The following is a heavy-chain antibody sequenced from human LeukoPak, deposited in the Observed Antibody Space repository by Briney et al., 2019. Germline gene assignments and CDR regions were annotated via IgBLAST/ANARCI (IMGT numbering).Heavy chain of an antibody. V-gene: IGHV3-21*01. J-gene: IGHJ4*02. Sequence: GGSLRLSCAASGFTFSSYSMNWVRQAPGKGLEWVSSISSSSSYIYYADSVKGRFTISRDNAKNSLYLQMSSLRAEDTAVYYCARERSGQLVSTRRYYFDYWGQGTLVTVSS. D-gene: IGHD6-13*01. CDR2: ISSSSSYI. CDR1: GFTFSSYS. CDR3: ARERSGQLVSTRRYYFDY.